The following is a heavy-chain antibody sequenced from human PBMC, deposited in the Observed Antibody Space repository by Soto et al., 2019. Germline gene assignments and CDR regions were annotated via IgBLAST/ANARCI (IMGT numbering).Heavy chain of an antibody. CDR2: IYYSGST. CDR3: ARHVRSDREEGSSSASYYYYYYMDV. D-gene: IGHD6-6*01. Sequence: SETLSLTCTVSGGSISSYYWSWIRQPPGKGLEWIGYIYYSGSTNYNPSLKSRVTISVDTSKNQFSLKLSSVTAADTAVYYCARHVRSDREEGSSSASYYYYYYMDVWGKGTTVTVSS. V-gene: IGHV4-59*08. J-gene: IGHJ6*03. CDR1: GGSISSYY.